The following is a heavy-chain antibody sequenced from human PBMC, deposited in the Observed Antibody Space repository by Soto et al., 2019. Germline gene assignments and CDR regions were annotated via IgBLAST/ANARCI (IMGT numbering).Heavy chain of an antibody. D-gene: IGHD4-17*01. V-gene: IGHV3-30*18. CDR3: AKDHLTTTVTTVGY. CDR1: GVTFSNYG. Sequence: QVQLVESGGGVVQPGRSLRLSCAASGVTFSNYGMHWVRQAPGKGLEWVAVIAYHGSDIYYADSVKGRFTISRDNSKNTLYLQMDSLRAEDTAVYYCAKDHLTTTVTTVGYWGQGTLVTVSS. J-gene: IGHJ4*02. CDR2: IAYHGSDI.